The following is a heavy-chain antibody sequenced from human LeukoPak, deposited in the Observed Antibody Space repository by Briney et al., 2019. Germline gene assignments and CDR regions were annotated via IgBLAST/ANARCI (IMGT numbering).Heavy chain of an antibody. CDR1: GGSISSSSYY. CDR3: ARLIYYGAGRVDY. J-gene: IGHJ4*02. CDR2: IYYSRCT. Sequence: SETLSLTCTVSGGSISSSSYYWGWIRQPPGKGVWLRGSIYYSRCTYNHPSLNGRVTTSVDTTNNKYSLKLRSVNAADTALYYCARLIYYGAGRVDYWGQGTLVTVSS. D-gene: IGHD3-10*01. V-gene: IGHV4-39*01.